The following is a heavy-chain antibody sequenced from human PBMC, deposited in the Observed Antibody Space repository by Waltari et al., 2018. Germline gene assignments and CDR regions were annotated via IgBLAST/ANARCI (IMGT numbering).Heavy chain of an antibody. Sequence: QVQLQESGPGMVKASETLAPTCTGPGWPHRRLHWRWIRQPAGKGLEWIGRIYTSGSTNYNPSLKSRVTMSVDTSKNQFSLKLSSVTAADTAVYYCARDPTVVNAFDIWGQGTMVTVSS. CDR2: IYTSGST. CDR1: GWPHRRLH. D-gene: IGHD4-17*01. V-gene: IGHV4-4*07. CDR3: ARDPTVVNAFDI. J-gene: IGHJ3*02.